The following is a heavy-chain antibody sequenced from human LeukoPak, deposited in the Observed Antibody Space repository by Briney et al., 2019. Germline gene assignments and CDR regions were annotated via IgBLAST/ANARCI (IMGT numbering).Heavy chain of an antibody. CDR3: AKDPRSIAVAAGGLD. CDR1: GFTFSSYW. D-gene: IGHD6-19*01. CDR2: IKQDGSEK. V-gene: IGHV3-7*01. Sequence: GGSLRLSCAASGFTFSSYWMSWVRQAPGKGLEWVANIKQDGSEKYYVDSVKGRLTISRDNAKNSLYLQMNSLRAEDTAVYYCAKDPRSIAVAAGGLDWGQGTLVTVSS. J-gene: IGHJ4*02.